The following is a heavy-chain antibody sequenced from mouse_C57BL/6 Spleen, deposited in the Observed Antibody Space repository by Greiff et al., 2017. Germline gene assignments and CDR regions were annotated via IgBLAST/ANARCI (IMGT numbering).Heavy chain of an antibody. Sequence: EVQRVESGPGLVQPSQSLSLTCSVTGYSITSGYYWNWIRPFPGNNLEWMGYISYDGSNNYNPSLKNLISITRDPAKNQFFLKLNSVTTEDTATYYFARATTVVAPLDYGGQGTTLTVSS. CDR2: ISYDGSN. D-gene: IGHD1-1*01. J-gene: IGHJ2*01. CDR3: ARATTVVAPLDY. V-gene: IGHV3-6*01. CDR1: GYSITSGYY.